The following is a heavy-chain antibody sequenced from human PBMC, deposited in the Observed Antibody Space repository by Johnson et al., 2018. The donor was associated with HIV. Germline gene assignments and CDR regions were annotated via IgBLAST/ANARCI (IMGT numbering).Heavy chain of an antibody. Sequence: QMQLVESGGGLVKPGKSLRLSCAASGFSFSDYYMSWIRQAPGKGLEWVSFISSSGSTIYYADSVKGRFTISRDNAKNSLFLQMNSLRAEDTAVNYCARDSTPWGADYVDYAFDIWGQGTLVTVSS. CDR2: ISSSGSTI. CDR3: ARDSTPWGADYVDYAFDI. J-gene: IGHJ3*02. CDR1: GFSFSDYY. V-gene: IGHV3-11*04. D-gene: IGHD4/OR15-4a*01.